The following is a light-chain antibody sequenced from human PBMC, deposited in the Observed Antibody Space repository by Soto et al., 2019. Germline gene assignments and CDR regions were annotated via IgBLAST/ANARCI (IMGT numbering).Light chain of an antibody. J-gene: IGKJ1*01. CDR2: WAS. Sequence: DIVMTQSPDSLAVSLGERATINCKSSQSVLYSSNNKNYLAWYQQKPGQPPKLLIYWASTRESGVPDRFSGSGSGTDFTLTISSLQAEDVAVYYCQQYYSTPQTFGPGTKLAIK. V-gene: IGKV4-1*01. CDR3: QQYYSTPQT. CDR1: QSVLYSSNNKNY.